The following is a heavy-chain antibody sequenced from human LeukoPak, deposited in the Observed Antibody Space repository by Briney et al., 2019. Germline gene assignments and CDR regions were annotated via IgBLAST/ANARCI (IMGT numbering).Heavy chain of an antibody. CDR2: IYYSGST. CDR3: ARDHQYYDSSGYYTGAFDI. V-gene: IGHV4-59*12. CDR1: GGSISSYY. Sequence: PSETLSLTCTVSGGSISSYYWSWIRQPPGKGLEWIGYIYYSGSTNYNPSLKSRVTISVDTSKNQFSPKLSSVTAADTAVYYCARDHQYYDSSGYYTGAFDIWGQGTMVTVSS. D-gene: IGHD3-22*01. J-gene: IGHJ3*02.